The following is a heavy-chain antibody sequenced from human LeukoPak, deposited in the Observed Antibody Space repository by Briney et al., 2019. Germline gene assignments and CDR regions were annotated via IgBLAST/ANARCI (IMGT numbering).Heavy chain of an antibody. Sequence: GGSLRLSCAASGFTFSSYEMNWVRQAPGKGLEWVSYISSSGSTIYYADSVKGRFTISRDNAKNSLYLQMNSLRAEDTAVYYCASLAVAGTSDYWGQGTLVTVSS. CDR2: ISSSGSTI. J-gene: IGHJ4*02. CDR3: ASLAVAGTSDY. CDR1: GFTFSSYE. D-gene: IGHD6-19*01. V-gene: IGHV3-48*03.